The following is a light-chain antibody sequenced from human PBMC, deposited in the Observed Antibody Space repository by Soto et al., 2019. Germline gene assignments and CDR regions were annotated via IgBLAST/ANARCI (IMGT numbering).Light chain of an antibody. CDR3: QQFASSPLT. J-gene: IGKJ4*01. Sequence: EIVLTPSPGTLSLSPGERATLSCRASQSVGRNYVAWYQQKPGQAPRLLIHTASSRVSGIPDRFSGSGSGIDFTLTISRLEPEDSAVYYCQQFASSPLTFGGGTKVDIK. V-gene: IGKV3-20*01. CDR2: TAS. CDR1: QSVGRNY.